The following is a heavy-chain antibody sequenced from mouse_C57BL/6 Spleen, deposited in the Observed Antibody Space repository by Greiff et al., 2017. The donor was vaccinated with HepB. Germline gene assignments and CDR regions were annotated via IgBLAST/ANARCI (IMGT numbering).Heavy chain of an antibody. D-gene: IGHD1-1*01. CDR2: IDPSDSYT. CDR1: GYTFTSYW. CDR3: FITTVVATGGY. J-gene: IGHJ2*01. Sequence: QVQLQQPGAELVRPGPSVKLSCKASGYTFTSYWMHWVKQRPGQGLEWIGVIDPSDSYTNYNQKFKGKATLTVDTSSSTAYMQLSSLTSEDSAVYYCFITTVVATGGYWGQGTTLTVSS. V-gene: IGHV1-59*01.